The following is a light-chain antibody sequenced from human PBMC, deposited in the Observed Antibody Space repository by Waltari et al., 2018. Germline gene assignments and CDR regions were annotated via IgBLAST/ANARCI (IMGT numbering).Light chain of an antibody. Sequence: SSELTPDPAVSVALGQTVRITFQGYSLRSYDSSWYQHKPGQAPLLVIYGTDNRPSGLPDRFSGSTSGNTASLTITGSQAEDEADYYCHSRVVSNVRGAFGGGTKLTVL. CDR2: GTD. V-gene: IGLV3-19*01. J-gene: IGLJ2*01. CDR3: HSRVVSNVRGA. CDR1: SLRSYD.